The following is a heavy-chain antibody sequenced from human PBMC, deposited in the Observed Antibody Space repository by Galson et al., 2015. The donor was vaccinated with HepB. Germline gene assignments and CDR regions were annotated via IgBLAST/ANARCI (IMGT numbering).Heavy chain of an antibody. V-gene: IGHV2-5*02. CDR1: GFSVTTRRVG. CDR3: ARINHDVDTGRYVYDV. J-gene: IGHJ3*01. D-gene: IGHD3-16*01. CDR2: IFWDGHK. Sequence: PALVKPTQTLTLTCTFSGFSVTTRRVGVGWIRQPPGKALEWLALIFWDGHKFHSPSLKSRLTITKDTSKNQVVLSMTNLDPGDTATYYCARINHDVDTGRYVYDVWGRGTTVTVSS.